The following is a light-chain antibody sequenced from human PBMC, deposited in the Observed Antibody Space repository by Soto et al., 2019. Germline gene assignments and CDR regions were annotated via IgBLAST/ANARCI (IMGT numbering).Light chain of an antibody. V-gene: IGLV2-14*01. CDR1: SNDVGGYNY. Sequence: QSALTQAASVSGSPGQSITISCTGTSNDVGGYNYVSWYQQHPDTAPKLIIYDVRYRPSGVSDRFSGSKSGNTASLTISGLQAEDEADYYCSEYTSSSTPYVFGSGTKVTVL. CDR3: SEYTSSSTPYV. CDR2: DVR. J-gene: IGLJ1*01.